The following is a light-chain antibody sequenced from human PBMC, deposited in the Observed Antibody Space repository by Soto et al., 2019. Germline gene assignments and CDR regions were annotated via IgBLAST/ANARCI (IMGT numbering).Light chain of an antibody. V-gene: IGKV3-15*01. CDR1: ESVRRN. CDR3: QQYNDWWT. J-gene: IGKJ1*01. CDR2: GAS. Sequence: DIVMTQSPGTLSLPPGDGATLSCRASESVRRNLAWYQQKPGQAPRLLIHGASTRATGIPARFSGSGSGTEFTLNISSLQSEDFAVYYCQQYNDWWTFGQGTMVDVK.